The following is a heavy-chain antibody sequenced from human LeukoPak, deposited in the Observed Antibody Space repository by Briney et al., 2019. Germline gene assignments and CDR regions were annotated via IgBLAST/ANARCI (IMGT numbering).Heavy chain of an antibody. CDR2: VNPNSGGT. D-gene: IGHD5-12*01. CDR1: GYTFTGYY. Sequence: ASVKVSCKASGYTFTGYYMHWVRQAPGQGLEWMGWVNPNSGGTNYAQKFQGRVTMTRDTSISTAYMELSRLRSDDTAVYYCARYYSGYDPSLAQNFDYWGQGTLVTVSS. J-gene: IGHJ4*02. V-gene: IGHV1-2*02. CDR3: ARYYSGYDPSLAQNFDY.